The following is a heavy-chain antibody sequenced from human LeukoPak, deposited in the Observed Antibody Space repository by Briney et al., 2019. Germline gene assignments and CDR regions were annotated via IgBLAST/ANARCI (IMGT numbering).Heavy chain of an antibody. CDR3: ARDGGGVWGSYRYLAAPKNDY. J-gene: IGHJ4*02. Sequence: ASVKVSCKASGYTFTSYAMNWVRQAPGQGLEWMGWINTNTGNPTYAQGFTGRFVFSLDTSVSTAYLQISSLKAEDTAVYYCARDGGGVWGSYRYLAAPKNDYWGQGTLATVSS. D-gene: IGHD3-16*02. CDR1: GYTFTSYA. V-gene: IGHV7-4-1*02. CDR2: INTNTGNP.